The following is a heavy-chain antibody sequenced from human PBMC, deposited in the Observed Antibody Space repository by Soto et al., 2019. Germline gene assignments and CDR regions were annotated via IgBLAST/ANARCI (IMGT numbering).Heavy chain of an antibody. D-gene: IGHD3-10*01. J-gene: IGHJ6*02. V-gene: IGHV1-69*13. CDR3: ARTGLTMVRGVISPYYYYGMDV. CDR1: GGRFSSYA. CDR2: IIPIFGTA. Sequence: GASVKVSCKASGGRFSSYAISWVRQAPEQGLEWMGGIIPIFGTANYAQKFQGRVTITADESTSTAYMELSSLRSEDTAVYYCARTGLTMVRGVISPYYYYGMDVWGQGTTVTVSS.